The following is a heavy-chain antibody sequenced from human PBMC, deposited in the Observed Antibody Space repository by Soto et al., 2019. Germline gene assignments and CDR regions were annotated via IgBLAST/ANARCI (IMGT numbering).Heavy chain of an antibody. CDR1: GFTFSSYA. Sequence: QVPLVESGGGVVQPGRSLRLSCAASGFTFSSYAMHWVRQAPGKGLEWVAVISYDGSNKYYADSVKGRFTISRDNSKNTLYLQMNSLRAEDTAVYYCARIATELLWFGELSPFQHWGQGTLVTVSS. CDR3: ARIATELLWFGELSPFQH. D-gene: IGHD3-10*01. J-gene: IGHJ1*01. V-gene: IGHV3-30-3*01. CDR2: ISYDGSNK.